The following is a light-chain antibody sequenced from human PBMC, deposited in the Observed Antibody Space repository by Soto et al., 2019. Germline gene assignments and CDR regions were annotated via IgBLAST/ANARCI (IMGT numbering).Light chain of an antibody. CDR3: QQYNTWPLT. V-gene: IGKV3-15*01. CDR2: GAS. J-gene: IGKJ4*01. Sequence: EIVMTQSPATLSVSPGDRVTLSCRASQSVRSNSAWYQQKPGQTPRLLIYGASTRATGIPARFSGSGFETEFTFTISSLQSEDFAIYYCQQYNTWPLTFGGGTKVDI. CDR1: QSVRSN.